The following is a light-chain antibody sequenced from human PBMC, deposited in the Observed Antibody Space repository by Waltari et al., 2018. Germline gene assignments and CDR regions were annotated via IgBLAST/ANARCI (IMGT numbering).Light chain of an antibody. V-gene: IGKV2-28*01. CDR3: MQPLQTPWT. Sequence: DFVMTQSPLSLPVTPGEPASISCRSSQNLLHSNGYNYLDWYLQKPGQSPKRLIYMGSNRASGVPDRFSGSGSGTDFTLKISRVEAEDVGVYYCMQPLQTPWTFGQGTKVEIK. CDR2: MGS. J-gene: IGKJ1*01. CDR1: QNLLHSNGYNY.